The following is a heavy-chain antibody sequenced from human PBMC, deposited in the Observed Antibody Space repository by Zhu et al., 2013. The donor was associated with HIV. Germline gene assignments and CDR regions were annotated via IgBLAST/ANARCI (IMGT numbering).Heavy chain of an antibody. CDR2: IIPIFGTA. CDR1: GGTFSSYA. Sequence: VQLVQSGAEVKKPGSSVKVSCKASGGTFSSYAISWVRQAPGQGLEWMGGIIPIFGTANYAQKFQGRVTITADESTSTAYMELSSLRSEDTAVYYCARAPHGYCSGGSCYSAPPKPYYFDYWGQGTLVTVSS. CDR3: ARAPHGYCSGGSCYSAPPKPYYFDY. J-gene: IGHJ4*02. V-gene: IGHV1-69*01. D-gene: IGHD2-15*01.